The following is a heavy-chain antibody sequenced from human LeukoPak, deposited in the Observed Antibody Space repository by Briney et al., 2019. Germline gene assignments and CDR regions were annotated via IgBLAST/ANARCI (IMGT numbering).Heavy chain of an antibody. V-gene: IGHV1-46*01. CDR3: ARGMAGIAAAGAIDY. D-gene: IGHD6-13*01. CDR1: GYTFTGYY. J-gene: IGHJ4*02. CDR2: INPSGGST. Sequence: ASVKVSCKASGYTFTGYYMHWVRQAPGQGLEWMGIINPSGGSTSYAQKFQGRVTMTRDTSTSTVYMELSSLRSEDTAVYYCARGMAGIAAAGAIDYWGQGTLVTVSS.